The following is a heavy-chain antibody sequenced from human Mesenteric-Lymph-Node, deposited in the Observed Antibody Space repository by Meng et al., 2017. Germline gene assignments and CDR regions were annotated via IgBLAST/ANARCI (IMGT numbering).Heavy chain of an antibody. CDR1: GGAFSGYY. D-gene: IGHD3-22*01. V-gene: IGHV4-34*01. CDR3: ASLKDYDGRGYYYFES. Sequence: HVAPEEWGGGLLEPSETLSLTCAVYGGAFSGYYRSWIRQPPGKGLEWIGEINHSGSTNYNPSLQSRVTISLDKAKDHLSLKLASVTAADTAVYYCASLKDYDGRGYYYFESWGQGTLVTVSS. J-gene: IGHJ4*02. CDR2: INHSGST.